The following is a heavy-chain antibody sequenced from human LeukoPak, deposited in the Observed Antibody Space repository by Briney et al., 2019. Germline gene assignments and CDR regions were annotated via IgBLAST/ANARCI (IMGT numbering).Heavy chain of an antibody. V-gene: IGHV3-53*01. J-gene: IGHJ6*02. CDR3: ARVPAETIYYYYGMDV. CDR2: IYSGGST. CDR1: GFTVSSNY. Sequence: PGGSLRLSCAASGFTVSSNYMSWVRQAPGKGLEWVSVIYSGGSTYYADSVKGRFTISRDNSKNTLYLQMNSLRAEDTAVYYCARVPAETIYYYYGMDVWGQGTTVTVSS. D-gene: IGHD5-24*01.